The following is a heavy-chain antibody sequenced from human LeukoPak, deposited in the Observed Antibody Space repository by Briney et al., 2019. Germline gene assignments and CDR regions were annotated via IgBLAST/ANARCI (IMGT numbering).Heavy chain of an antibody. CDR3: ARDGTSIVVVPAAVAY. D-gene: IGHD2-2*01. CDR1: GYTFTGYY. V-gene: IGHV1-2*02. CDR2: INPNSGGT. Sequence: ASVKVSCKASGYTFTGYYMHWVRQAPGQGLEWMGWINPNSGGTNYAQKFQGRVTMTRDTSISTAYMELSRLRSDDTAVYYCARDGTSIVVVPAAVAYWGPGTLVTVSS. J-gene: IGHJ4*02.